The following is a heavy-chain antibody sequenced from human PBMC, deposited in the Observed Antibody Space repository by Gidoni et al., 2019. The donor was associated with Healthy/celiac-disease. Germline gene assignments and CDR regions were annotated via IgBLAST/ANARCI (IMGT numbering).Heavy chain of an antibody. CDR2: ISSSSSYI. Sequence: WVSSISSSSSYIYYADSVKGRFTISRDNDKNSLYLQMNSLRAEDTAVYYCARDRDYGSGSYYYPFDYWGQGTLVTVSS. CDR3: ARDRDYGSGSYYYPFDY. D-gene: IGHD3-10*01. J-gene: IGHJ4*02. V-gene: IGHV3-21*01.